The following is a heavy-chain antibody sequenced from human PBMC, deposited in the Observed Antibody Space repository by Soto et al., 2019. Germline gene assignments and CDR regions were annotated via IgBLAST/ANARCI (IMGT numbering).Heavy chain of an antibody. J-gene: IGHJ4*02. D-gene: IGHD3-16*01. Sequence: PGGSLRLLWVGSGFTFSDYYMSWIRQAPGKGLEWISNIHSHSRSTEYADSVQGRFTVSRDNAKNTLYLQLDSLKDDDTAVYYCTRDSITAGHVYWGQETPVP. CDR2: IHSHSRST. V-gene: IGHV3-11*06. CDR3: TRDSITAGHVY. CDR1: GFTFSDYY.